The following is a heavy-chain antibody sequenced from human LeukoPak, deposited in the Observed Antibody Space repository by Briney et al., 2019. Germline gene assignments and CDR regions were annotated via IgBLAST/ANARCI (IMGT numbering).Heavy chain of an antibody. CDR3: ARDAPPMSWYFDL. J-gene: IGHJ2*01. Sequence: SQTLSLTCTVSGGSISSGSYYWSWIRQPAGKGLEWIERIYTSGSTNYNPSLKSRVTISVDTSKNQFSLKLSSVTAADTAVYYCARDAPPMSWYFDLWGRGTLVTVYS. D-gene: IGHD5/OR15-5a*01. CDR2: IYTSGST. V-gene: IGHV4-61*02. CDR1: GGSISSGSYY.